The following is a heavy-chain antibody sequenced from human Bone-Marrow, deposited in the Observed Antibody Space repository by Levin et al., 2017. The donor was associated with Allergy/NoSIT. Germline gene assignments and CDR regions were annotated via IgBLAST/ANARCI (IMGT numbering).Heavy chain of an antibody. CDR1: GFTFSSYW. Sequence: GGSLRLSCAASGFTFSSYWMHWVRQAPGKGLVWVSRINSDGSSTSYADSVKGRFTISRDNAKNTLYLQMNSLRAEDTAVYYCARDDQTNQYSGSYAFDYWGQGTLVTVSS. CDR3: ARDDQTNQYSGSYAFDY. D-gene: IGHD1-26*01. J-gene: IGHJ4*02. CDR2: INSDGSST. V-gene: IGHV3-74*01.